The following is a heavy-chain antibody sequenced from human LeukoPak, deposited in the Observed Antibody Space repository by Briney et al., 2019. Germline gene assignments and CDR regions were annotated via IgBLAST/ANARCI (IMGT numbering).Heavy chain of an antibody. CDR2: IGTAGDT. CDR3: ASSPAYSSSWYAIDN. J-gene: IGHJ4*02. Sequence: GGSLRLSCAASGFTFSNYDMPWVRHAAGKGLEGVSAIGTAGDTYYPGSVKGRFTISRENAKNSLYLQMNSLSAGDTAVYYCASSPAYSSSWYAIDNWGQGTLVTVSS. V-gene: IGHV3-13*01. CDR1: GFTFSNYD. D-gene: IGHD6-13*01.